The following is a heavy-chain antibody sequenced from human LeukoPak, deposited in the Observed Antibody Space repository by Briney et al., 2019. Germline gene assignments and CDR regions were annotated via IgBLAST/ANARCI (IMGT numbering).Heavy chain of an antibody. CDR1: GFTLRNAW. J-gene: IGHJ3*02. V-gene: IGHV3-15*01. D-gene: IGHD5-18*01. Sequence: GGSLRLSCATSGFTLRNAWISWVRQAPGKGLEWVGRMRSEARGGTPDYAALVKGRFIISIDDSRSTLYPQMHSLETEDTALYYCTTEGFTYGHHALGIWGQGTVVTVSS. CDR3: TTEGFTYGHHALGI. CDR2: MRSEARGGTP.